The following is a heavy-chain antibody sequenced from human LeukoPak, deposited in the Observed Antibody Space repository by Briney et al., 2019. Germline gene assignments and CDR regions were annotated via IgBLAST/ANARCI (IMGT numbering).Heavy chain of an antibody. CDR3: ASEGYCSSTSCYEVY. J-gene: IGHJ4*02. V-gene: IGHV4-34*01. CDR2: INHSGST. D-gene: IGHD2-2*01. Sequence: SETLSLTCAVCGGSFSGYYWSWIRQPPGKGLEWIGEINHSGSTNYNPSLKSRVTISVDTSKNQFSLKLSSVTAADTAVYYCASEGYCSSTSCYEVYWGQGTLVTVSS. CDR1: GGSFSGYY.